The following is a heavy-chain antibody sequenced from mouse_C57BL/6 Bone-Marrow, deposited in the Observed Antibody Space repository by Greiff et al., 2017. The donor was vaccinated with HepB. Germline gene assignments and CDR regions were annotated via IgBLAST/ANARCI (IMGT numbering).Heavy chain of an antibody. Sequence: QVQLQQSGAELARPGASVKLSCKASGYTFTSYGISWVKQRTGQGLEWIGEIYPRSGNTYYNEKFKGKATLTADKSSSTAYMELRSLTSEDSALYFCARKGYYYGSSYVFAYWGQGTLVTVSA. CDR2: IYPRSGNT. CDR1: GYTFTSYG. CDR3: ARKGYYYGSSYVFAY. D-gene: IGHD1-1*01. V-gene: IGHV1-81*01. J-gene: IGHJ3*01.